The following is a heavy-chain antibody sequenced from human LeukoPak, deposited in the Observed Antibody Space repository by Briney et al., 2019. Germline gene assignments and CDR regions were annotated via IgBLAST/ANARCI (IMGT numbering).Heavy chain of an antibody. CDR1: GYTFTSYY. V-gene: IGHV1-46*01. D-gene: IGHD2-15*01. CDR3: ARDGPGGGIYYYYYMDV. Sequence: ASVKVSCKASGYTFTSYYMHWVRQAPGQGLEWMGIINPSGGSTSYAQKFQGRVTITRNTSISTAYMELSRLRSDDTAVYYCARDGPGGGIYYYYYMDVWGKGTTVTISS. J-gene: IGHJ6*03. CDR2: INPSGGST.